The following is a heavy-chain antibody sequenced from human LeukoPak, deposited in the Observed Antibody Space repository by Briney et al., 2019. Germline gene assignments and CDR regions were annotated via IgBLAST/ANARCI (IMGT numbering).Heavy chain of an antibody. CDR1: GGSISSYF. Sequence: PSETLSHTCTVPGGSISSYFWSWIRQPPGKGLEWIGRINTSGSTNYNPSLKSRVTMSVATSKNQFSLKLSSVTAADTAVYYCARAGSRYYDSSGYTLGQGTLGTVSS. CDR2: INTSGST. J-gene: IGHJ5*02. CDR3: ARAGSRYYDSSGYT. V-gene: IGHV4-4*07. D-gene: IGHD3-22*01.